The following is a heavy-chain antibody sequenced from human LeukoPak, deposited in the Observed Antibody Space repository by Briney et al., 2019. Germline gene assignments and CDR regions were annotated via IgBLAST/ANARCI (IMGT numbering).Heavy chain of an antibody. CDR1: GFTFSSYA. CDR3: ARDGASSGYYSLIDY. Sequence: PGGSLRLSCAASGFTFSSYAMHWVRQAPGKGLEWVAVISYDGSNKYYADSVKGRFTISRDNSKNTLYLQMNSLRAEDTAVYYCARDGASSGYYSLIDYWGQGTLVAVSS. J-gene: IGHJ4*02. CDR2: ISYDGSNK. V-gene: IGHV3-30*01. D-gene: IGHD3-22*01.